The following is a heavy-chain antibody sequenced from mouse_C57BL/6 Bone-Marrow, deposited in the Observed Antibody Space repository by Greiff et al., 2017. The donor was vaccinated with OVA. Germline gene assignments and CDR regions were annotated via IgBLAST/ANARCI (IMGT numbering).Heavy chain of an antibody. CDR1: GYTFTDYE. V-gene: IGHV1-15*01. Sequence: VQLQQSGAELVRPGASVTLSCKASGYTFTDYEMHWVKQTPVHGLEWIGAIDPETGGTAYNQKFKGKAILTADKPSSTADMDLRCLTSDDTAVYYGTRGYSNYYAMDYWGQGASVTVSS. CDR2: IDPETGGT. J-gene: IGHJ4*01. CDR3: TRGYSNYYAMDY. D-gene: IGHD2-5*01.